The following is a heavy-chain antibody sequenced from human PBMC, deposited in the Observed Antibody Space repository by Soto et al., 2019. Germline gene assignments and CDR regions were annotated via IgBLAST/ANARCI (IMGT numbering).Heavy chain of an antibody. CDR2: IYSSGST. J-gene: IGHJ2*01. D-gene: IGHD6-19*01. Sequence: QLQLQDSGPGLVKPSETLSLTCTVSGGSISSGSSYWDWIRQPPGKGLEWIARIYSSGSTYYNMSLESRVTISVDASKNQFTLKVTSVTAAATAVYYCSRRGVEGVGWRYFDLWGRGALVT. CDR1: GGSISSGSSY. CDR3: SRRGVEGVGWRYFDL. V-gene: IGHV4-39*01.